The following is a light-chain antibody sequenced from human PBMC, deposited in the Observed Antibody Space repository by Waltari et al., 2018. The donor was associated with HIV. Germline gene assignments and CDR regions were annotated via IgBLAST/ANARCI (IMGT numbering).Light chain of an antibody. Sequence: QSVLTRPPSASGTPGQRVTISCSGSSSNIGSNSVYCYQQLPGTAPKLLSYRNNQRPSGVPDRFSGSKSGTSASLAISGLRSEDEADYYCAAWDDSLSGVVFGGGTKLTVL. CDR3: AAWDDSLSGVV. V-gene: IGLV1-47*01. CDR1: SSNIGSNS. CDR2: RNN. J-gene: IGLJ2*01.